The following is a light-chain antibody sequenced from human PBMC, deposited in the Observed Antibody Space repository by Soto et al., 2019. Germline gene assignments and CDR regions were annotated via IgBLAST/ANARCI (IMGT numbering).Light chain of an antibody. CDR1: SSSIGGHT. Sequence: QSVLTQPPSASGTPGQRVTISCSGSSSSIGGHTVNWYRHLPGTAPKVVIYDDNQRPSGVPDRFSGSKSGTSASLAISGLQPEDEAHYYCAAWDASLKGVMFGGGTKLTVL. CDR2: DDN. V-gene: IGLV1-44*01. CDR3: AAWDASLKGVM. J-gene: IGLJ3*02.